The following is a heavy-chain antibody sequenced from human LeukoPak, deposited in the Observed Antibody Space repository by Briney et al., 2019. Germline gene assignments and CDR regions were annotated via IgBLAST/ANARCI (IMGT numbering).Heavy chain of an antibody. CDR1: GFTFGDYA. V-gene: IGHV3-49*03. J-gene: IGHJ6*02. CDR2: IRSKAYGGTT. CDR3: TRGRGGGSYYYGMDV. Sequence: AGGSLRLSCTASGFTFGDYAMSWFRQAPGKGLEWVGFIRSKAYGGTTEYAASVKGRFTISRDDSKSIAYLQMNSLKTEDTAVYYCTRGRGGGSYYYGMDVWGQGTTVTVSS. D-gene: IGHD3-16*01.